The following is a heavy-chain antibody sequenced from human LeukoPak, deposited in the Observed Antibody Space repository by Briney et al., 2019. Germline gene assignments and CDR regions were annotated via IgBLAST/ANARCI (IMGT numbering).Heavy chain of an antibody. CDR1: GLTFNSYA. CDR3: AKGPCIAAAGCYFDY. CDR2: ISGSGGTT. Sequence: SGGSLRLSCAASGLTFNSYAMTWVRQAPGTGLEWVSAISGSGGTTYYADPVKGRFTISRDNSKNTLYLQVNSLRVEDTAVYYCAKGPCIAAAGCYFDYWGQGTLVTVSS. V-gene: IGHV3-23*01. J-gene: IGHJ4*02. D-gene: IGHD6-13*01.